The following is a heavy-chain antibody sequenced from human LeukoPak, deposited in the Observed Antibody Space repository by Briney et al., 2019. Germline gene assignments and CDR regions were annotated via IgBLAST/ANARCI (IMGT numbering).Heavy chain of an antibody. D-gene: IGHD6-19*01. CDR1: GDSVSSGSYY. Sequence: PSETLSLTCTVSGDSVSSGSYYLSWIRQPPGKGLDWIAYMSPSGTTNYNPSLKSRVTTSVDTSKNQFSLKLSSVTAADTAVYYCARDYRFKEWLVPYYYYGMDVWGQGTTVTVSS. J-gene: IGHJ6*02. CDR3: ARDYRFKEWLVPYYYYGMDV. V-gene: IGHV4-61*01. CDR2: MSPSGTT.